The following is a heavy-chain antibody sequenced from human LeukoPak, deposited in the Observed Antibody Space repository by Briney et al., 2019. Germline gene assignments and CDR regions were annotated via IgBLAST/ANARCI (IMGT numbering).Heavy chain of an antibody. Sequence: PGGSLRLSCEASGFTFSSYAMSWVRQAPGKGLEWVSVTYSSGSTYYADSVKGRFTISRDNSKNTLDLQMNSLRAEDTAVYYCARDVYTGRYYLDYWGQGTLVTVSS. CDR3: ARDVYTGRYYLDY. CDR1: GFTFSSYA. J-gene: IGHJ4*02. V-gene: IGHV3-53*01. CDR2: TYSSGST. D-gene: IGHD1-26*01.